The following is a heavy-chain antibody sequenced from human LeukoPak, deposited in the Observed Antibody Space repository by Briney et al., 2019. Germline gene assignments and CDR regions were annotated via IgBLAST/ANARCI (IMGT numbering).Heavy chain of an antibody. CDR2: IYYSGST. J-gene: IGHJ4*02. D-gene: IGHD6-19*01. V-gene: IGHV4-39*01. CDR3: ARQIGSGWYDPFDY. Sequence: SETLSLTCTVSGGSISSGSYYWGWIRQPPGKGLEWIGSIYYSGSTYYNPSLKSRVTISVDTSKNQFSLKLSSVTAADTAVYYCARQIGSGWYDPFDYWGQGTLVTVSS. CDR1: GGSISSGSYY.